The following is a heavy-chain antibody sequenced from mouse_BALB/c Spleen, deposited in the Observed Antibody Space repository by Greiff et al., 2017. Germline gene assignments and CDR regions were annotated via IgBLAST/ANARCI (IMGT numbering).Heavy chain of an antibody. J-gene: IGHJ2*01. Sequence: EVKLVESGGGLVQPGGSLKLSCAASGFTFSSFGMHWVRQAPEKGLEWVAYISSGSSTIYYADTVKGRFTISRDNPKNTLFLQMTSLRSEDTAMYYCARGDYYGSPPYFDYWGQGTTLTVSS. D-gene: IGHD1-1*01. CDR2: ISSGSSTI. V-gene: IGHV5-17*02. CDR3: ARGDYYGSPPYFDY. CDR1: GFTFSSFG.